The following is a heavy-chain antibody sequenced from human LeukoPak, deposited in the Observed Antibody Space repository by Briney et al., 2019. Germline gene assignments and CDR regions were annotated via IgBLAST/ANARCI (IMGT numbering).Heavy chain of an antibody. J-gene: IGHJ6*02. Sequence: SETLSLTCAVYGGSFSGYYWSWIRQPLGKGLEWIGEINHSGSTNYNPSLKSRVTISVDTSKNQFSLKLSSVTAADTAVYYCARINALGYCSSTSCYGRRYYYGMDVWGQGTTVTVSS. CDR3: ARINALGYCSSTSCYGRRYYYGMDV. V-gene: IGHV4-34*01. CDR1: GGSFSGYY. D-gene: IGHD2-2*01. CDR2: INHSGST.